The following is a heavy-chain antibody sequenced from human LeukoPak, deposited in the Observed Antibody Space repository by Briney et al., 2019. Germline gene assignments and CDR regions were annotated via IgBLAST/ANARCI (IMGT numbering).Heavy chain of an antibody. CDR1: GYTFTGYY. CDR2: INPNSGGT. CDR3: ARDLSLYGDYVDDAFDI. V-gene: IGHV1-2*02. J-gene: IGHJ3*02. Sequence: GASVKVSCTASGYTFTGYYMHWVRQAPGQGLEWMGWINPNSGGTNYAQKFQGRVTMTRDTSISTAYMELSRLRSDDTAVYYCARDLSLYGDYVDDAFDIWGQGTMVTVSS. D-gene: IGHD4-17*01.